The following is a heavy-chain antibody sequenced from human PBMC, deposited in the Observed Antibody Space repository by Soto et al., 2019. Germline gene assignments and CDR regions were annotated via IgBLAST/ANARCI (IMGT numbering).Heavy chain of an antibody. V-gene: IGHV4-30-4*01. CDR1: GGSISSGDYY. J-gene: IGHJ4*02. CDR3: ARVAAYCISTSCYSDY. D-gene: IGHD2-2*01. CDR2: IYFSGSS. Sequence: SETLSLTCTVSGGSISSGDYYWSWIRQPPGNCLEWIGYIYFSGSSYYNPSLKSRVTISVDTSNNQFSLKLSSVTAADTAVYYCARVAAYCISTSCYSDYWGQGTLVTVSS.